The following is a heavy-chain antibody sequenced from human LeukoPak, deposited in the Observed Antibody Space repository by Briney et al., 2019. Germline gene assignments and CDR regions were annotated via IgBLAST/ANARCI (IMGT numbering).Heavy chain of an antibody. J-gene: IGHJ5*02. CDR3: ARVVVNWFDP. V-gene: IGHV4-59*11. CDR1: GGSISSQY. Sequence: SETLSLTCTVSGGSISSQYWSWIRQPPGKGLEWIGYIYYSGSTNYNPSLKSRVTISVDTSKNQFSLKLSPVTAADTAVYYCARVVVNWFDPWGQGTLVTVSS. CDR2: IYYSGST.